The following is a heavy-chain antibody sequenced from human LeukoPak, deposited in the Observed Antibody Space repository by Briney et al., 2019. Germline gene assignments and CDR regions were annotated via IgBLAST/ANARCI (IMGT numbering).Heavy chain of an antibody. CDR3: ARRHDL. CDR2: IYTSGGA. Sequence: GGSLRLSCEASGFNVNDNFMIWIRQAPGKGLEWVSIIYTSGGAYYADSVKGRFTVFRDNSKNSVYLQMNYLRVEDSAIYYCARRHDLWGQGALVTVSS. J-gene: IGHJ5*02. V-gene: IGHV3-53*01. CDR1: GFNVNDNF.